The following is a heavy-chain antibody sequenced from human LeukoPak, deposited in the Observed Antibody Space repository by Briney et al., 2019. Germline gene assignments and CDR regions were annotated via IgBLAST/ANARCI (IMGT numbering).Heavy chain of an antibody. J-gene: IGHJ4*02. Sequence: GGSLRLSCAASGFIFSNYAMSWVRQAPGKGLEWVSAIDSTGAYTWYADSAKGRFTISKDSSKTILYLQMNSLSAEDAAVYFCAKGSAAGRPYYFDYWGQGTLVTVSS. CDR3: AKGSAAGRPYYFDY. V-gene: IGHV3-23*01. CDR2: IDSTGAYT. D-gene: IGHD6-25*01. CDR1: GFIFSNYA.